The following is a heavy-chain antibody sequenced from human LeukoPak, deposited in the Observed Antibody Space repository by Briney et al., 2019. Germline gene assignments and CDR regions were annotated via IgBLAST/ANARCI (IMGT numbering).Heavy chain of an antibody. CDR2: IYHSGST. D-gene: IGHD5-18*01. J-gene: IGHJ4*02. V-gene: IGHV4-30-2*01. CDR3: ARVGDRYSYGQYYFDY. CDR1: GGSISSGGYY. Sequence: PSETLSLTCTVSGGSISSGGYYWSWIRQPPGKGLEWIGYIYHSGSTYYNPSLKSRVTISVDRSKNQFSLKLSSVTAADTAVYYCARVGDRYSYGQYYFDYWGQGTLVTVSS.